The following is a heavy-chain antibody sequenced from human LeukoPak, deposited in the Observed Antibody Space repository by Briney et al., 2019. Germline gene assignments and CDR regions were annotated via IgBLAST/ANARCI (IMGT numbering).Heavy chain of an antibody. CDR3: ARGVFYQQPTQFDY. Sequence: ASVTDSFKASGYTFTSYDINAVRQATGQGLEWMGWMYPNRGNTGYAQKFQGRVTMTRNTSISTAYMELSSLRSEDTAVYYCARGVFYQQPTQFDYWGQGTLVTVSS. CDR1: GYTFTSYD. CDR2: MYPNRGNT. V-gene: IGHV1-8*01. D-gene: IGHD6-13*01. J-gene: IGHJ4*02.